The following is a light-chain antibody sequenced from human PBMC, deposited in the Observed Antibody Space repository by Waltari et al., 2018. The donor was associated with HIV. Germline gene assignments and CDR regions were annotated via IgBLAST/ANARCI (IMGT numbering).Light chain of an antibody. J-gene: IGLJ3*02. Sequence: SYELTQPPSVSVSPGQTARITCSGDALPKKYAYWYQQRSGQAPVLVIYDDTKRPSGIPERFSGSSSGTMATLTITGAQVEDEADYYWYSTDSSVDHRGVFGGGTKVTVL. CDR2: DDT. CDR1: ALPKKY. CDR3: YSTDSSVDHRGV. V-gene: IGLV3-10*01.